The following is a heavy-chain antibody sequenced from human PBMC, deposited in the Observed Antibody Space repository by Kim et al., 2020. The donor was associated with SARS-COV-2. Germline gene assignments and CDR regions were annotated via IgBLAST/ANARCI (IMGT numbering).Heavy chain of an antibody. V-gene: IGHV1-8*01. CDR3: ARGGVAVAAQIGYNLFDP. D-gene: IGHD6-19*01. CDR1: GYTFTSYD. Sequence: ASVKVSCKASGYTFTSYDINWVRQATGQGLEWMGWMNPNSGNTGYAQKFQGRVTMTRNTSISTAYMELSSLRTEDTAVYYCARGGVAVAAQIGYNLFDPWGQGTLVTVSA. J-gene: IGHJ5*01. CDR2: MNPNSGNT.